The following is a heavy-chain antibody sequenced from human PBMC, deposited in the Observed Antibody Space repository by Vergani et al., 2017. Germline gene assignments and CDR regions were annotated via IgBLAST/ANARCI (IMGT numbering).Heavy chain of an antibody. Sequence: QLQLQESGPGLVKPSETLSLTCTVSGGSISSSSYYWGWIRQPPGKGLAGIGNIYYSGSTYYNPSLKSRVTISVDTSKNQFSLKLSSVTAADTAVYYCARLPNLAYYYDSSDIDYWGQGTLVTVSS. D-gene: IGHD3-22*01. CDR2: IYYSGST. CDR1: GGSISSSSYY. V-gene: IGHV4-39*01. CDR3: ARLPNLAYYYDSSDIDY. J-gene: IGHJ4*02.